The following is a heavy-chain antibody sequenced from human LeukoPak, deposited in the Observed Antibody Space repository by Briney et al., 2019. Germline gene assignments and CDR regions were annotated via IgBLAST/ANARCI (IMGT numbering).Heavy chain of an antibody. Sequence: GASVKVSCKASGYTFTSYGIGWVRQATGQGLEWMGWMNPNSGNTGYAQKFQGRVTITRNTSISTAYMELSSLRSEDTAVYYCARGIYGDYFDYWGQGTLVTVSS. CDR2: MNPNSGNT. V-gene: IGHV1-8*03. CDR1: GYTFTSYG. CDR3: ARGIYGDYFDY. J-gene: IGHJ4*02. D-gene: IGHD4-17*01.